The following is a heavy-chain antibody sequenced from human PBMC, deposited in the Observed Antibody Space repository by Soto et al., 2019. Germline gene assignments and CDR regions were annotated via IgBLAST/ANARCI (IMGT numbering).Heavy chain of an antibody. CDR1: GGSISSYY. V-gene: IGHV4-59*01. D-gene: IGHD3-10*01. CDR2: IYYSGST. J-gene: IGHJ6*02. CDR3: ARDRHGITMVRGVRYYYYYGMDV. Sequence: SLTCTVSGGSISSYYWSWIRQPPGKGLEWIGYIYYSGSTNYNPSLKSRVTISVDTSKNQFSLKLSSVTAADTAVYYCARDRHGITMVRGVRYYYYYGMDVWGQGTTVTVSS.